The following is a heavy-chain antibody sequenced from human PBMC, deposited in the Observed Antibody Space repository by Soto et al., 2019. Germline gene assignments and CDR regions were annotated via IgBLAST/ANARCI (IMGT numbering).Heavy chain of an antibody. Sequence: DVQLVESGGGLVQPGRSLRLSCAASGFTFDDYAMHWVRQAPGKGLEWVSGISWNSGSIGYADSVKGRFTISRDNAKNSLYLQMNRLWVQDTALYYCAKVQDLSIVVVLAAFDYWGQGTLVTVSS. D-gene: IGHD2-2*01. CDR3: AKVQDLSIVVVLAAFDY. CDR2: ISWNSGSI. CDR1: GFTFDDYA. J-gene: IGHJ4*02. V-gene: IGHV3-9*01.